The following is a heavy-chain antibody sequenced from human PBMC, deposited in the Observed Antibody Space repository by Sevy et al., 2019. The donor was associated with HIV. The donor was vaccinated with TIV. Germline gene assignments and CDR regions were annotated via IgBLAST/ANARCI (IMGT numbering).Heavy chain of an antibody. V-gene: IGHV3-33*01. D-gene: IGHD2-2*01. CDR3: ARDCISTTCYANWFDP. CDR1: GFIFSNYA. J-gene: IGHJ5*02. CDR2: LWSDGSNK. Sequence: GGSLRLSCAASGFIFSNYAMQWVRQAPGKGPEWVAVLWSDGSNKVYRDSVKGRFTISRDNARNSLHLQMSSLRDEDTAVYYCARDCISTTCYANWFDPWGQGTLVTVSS.